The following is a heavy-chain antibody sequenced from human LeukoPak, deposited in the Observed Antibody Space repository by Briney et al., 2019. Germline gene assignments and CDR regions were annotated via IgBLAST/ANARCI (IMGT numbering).Heavy chain of an antibody. CDR1: GFTFSSYA. Sequence: PVRSLRLSCAASGFTFSSYAMHWVRQAPGKGLEWGAVISYDGSNKYYADSVKGRFTISRDNSKNTLYLQMNSLRAEDTAVYYCARDRGGGLEMYYFDYWGQGTLVTVSS. CDR3: ARDRGGGLEMYYFDY. J-gene: IGHJ4*02. CDR2: ISYDGSNK. V-gene: IGHV3-30-3*01. D-gene: IGHD3/OR15-3a*01.